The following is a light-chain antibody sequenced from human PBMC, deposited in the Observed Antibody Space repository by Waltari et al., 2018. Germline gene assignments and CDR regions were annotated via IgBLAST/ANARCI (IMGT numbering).Light chain of an antibody. CDR2: GAS. Sequence: DIQMTQSPSSVSVSVGDRVTITCRASQATSGWLAWYQQKPGSAPKLLIYGASSLQSGVPSRFSGSGSGTDFTLTISSLQPEDFATYYCQQATSLPLTFGGGTKVEIK. CDR1: QATSGW. V-gene: IGKV1-12*01. J-gene: IGKJ4*01. CDR3: QQATSLPLT.